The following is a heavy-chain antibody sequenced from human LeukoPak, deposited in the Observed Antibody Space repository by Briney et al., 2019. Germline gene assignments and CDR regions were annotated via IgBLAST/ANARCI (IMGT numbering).Heavy chain of an antibody. CDR2: IYSTGST. D-gene: IGHD6-19*01. Sequence: SETLSLTCTVSGGSIGSYYWSWIRQPAGKGLEWIGRIYSTGSTDYNPSLKSRVTISLDTSKNQFSLKLTSVTAADTAVYYCARVSVSGGWCIRNWFVPCGEGELVSVSS. V-gene: IGHV4-4*07. CDR1: GGSIGSYY. J-gene: IGHJ5*02. CDR3: ARVSVSGGWCIRNWFVP.